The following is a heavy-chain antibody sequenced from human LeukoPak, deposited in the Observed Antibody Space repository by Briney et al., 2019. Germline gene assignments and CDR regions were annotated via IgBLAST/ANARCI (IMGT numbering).Heavy chain of an antibody. Sequence: GGSLRLSCAASGFTFSSYGMHWVRQAPGKGLEWVAVISYDGSNKYYADSVKGRFTISRDNSKNTPYLQMNSLRAEDTAVYYCARGEWLYPLDYWGQGTLVTVSS. CDR1: GFTFSSYG. D-gene: IGHD3-3*01. CDR3: ARGEWLYPLDY. CDR2: ISYDGSNK. J-gene: IGHJ4*02. V-gene: IGHV3-30*03.